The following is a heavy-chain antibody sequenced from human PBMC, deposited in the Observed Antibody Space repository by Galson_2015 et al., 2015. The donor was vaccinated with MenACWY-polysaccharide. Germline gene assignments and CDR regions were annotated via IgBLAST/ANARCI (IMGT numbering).Heavy chain of an antibody. CDR3: AREGSRIVFHAFDT. CDR1: TVTFRGSG. V-gene: IGHV3-33*01. Sequence: SLRLPCAASTVTFRGSGMHWVRQAPGKGLEWVAVIQYDAVYKQYLDSVKGRFSVSRDNSKSTLYLEMNNLRAEDTALYYCAREGSRIVFHAFDTWGQGTIVIVSS. CDR2: IQYDAVYK. J-gene: IGHJ3*02. D-gene: IGHD3-10*02.